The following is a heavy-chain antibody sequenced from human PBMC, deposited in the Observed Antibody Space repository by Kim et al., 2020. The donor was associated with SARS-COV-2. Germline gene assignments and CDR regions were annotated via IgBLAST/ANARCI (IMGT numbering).Heavy chain of an antibody. V-gene: IGHV3-30*18. J-gene: IGHJ4*02. D-gene: IGHD1-26*01. Sequence: GGSLRLSCAASGFTFSSYGMHWVRQAPGKGLEWVAVISYDGSNKYYADSVKGRFTISRDNSKNTLYLQMNSLRAEDTAVYYCANPLRAGGSGSYEDDYWGQGTLVTVSS. CDR3: ANPLRAGGSGSYEDDY. CDR2: ISYDGSNK. CDR1: GFTFSSYG.